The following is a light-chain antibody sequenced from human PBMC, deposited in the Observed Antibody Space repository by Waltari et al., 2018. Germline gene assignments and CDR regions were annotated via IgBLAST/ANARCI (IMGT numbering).Light chain of an antibody. CDR1: QGVSPW. CDR3: QQYNSYQWT. V-gene: IGKV1-5*01. Sequence: DIQMTQSPSTLSASVGDRVTITCRASQGVSPWLAWYQQKPGTAPKLLIYDVATLESGVPSRFSGSASGTEFTLTISSLQPDDFATYYCQQYNSYQWTFGQGTKVEI. CDR2: DVA. J-gene: IGKJ1*01.